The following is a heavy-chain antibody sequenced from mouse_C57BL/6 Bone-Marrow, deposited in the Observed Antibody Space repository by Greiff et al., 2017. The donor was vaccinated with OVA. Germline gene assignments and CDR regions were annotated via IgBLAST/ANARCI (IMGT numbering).Heavy chain of an antibody. CDR3: TPYYSTTMDY. D-gene: IGHD2-5*01. CDR2: IDPENGDT. J-gene: IGHJ4*01. V-gene: IGHV14-4*01. CDR1: GFNIKDDY. Sequence: SGAELVRPGASVKLSCTASGFNIKDDYMHWVKQRPEQGLEWIGWIDPENGDTEYASKFQGKATITADTSSNTAYLQLSSLTSEDTAVYYCTPYYSTTMDYWGQGTSVTVSS.